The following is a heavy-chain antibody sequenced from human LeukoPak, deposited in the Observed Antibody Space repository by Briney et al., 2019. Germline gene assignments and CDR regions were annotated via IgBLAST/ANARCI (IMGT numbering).Heavy chain of an antibody. CDR1: GDSISSYY. V-gene: IGHV4-59*08. J-gene: IGHJ3*02. CDR2: IYYSGGT. D-gene: IGHD5-24*01. Sequence: PSETLSLTCTVSGDSISSYYWSWIRQPPGKGLEWIGYIYYSGGTDYNPSLKSRVTISVDTSKNQFSLKLRSVTDADTAVYYCARHVTISGPYDASDIWGQGTMVTVSP. CDR3: ARHVTISGPYDASDI.